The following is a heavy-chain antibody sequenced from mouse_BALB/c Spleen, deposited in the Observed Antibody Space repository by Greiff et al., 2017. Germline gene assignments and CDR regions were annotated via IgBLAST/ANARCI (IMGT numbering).Heavy chain of an antibody. J-gene: IGHJ4*01. CDR1: GFSLTSYG. CDR2: IWAGGST. D-gene: IGHD2-3*01. Sequence: VKLMESGPGLVAPSQSLSITCTVSGFSLTSYGVHWVRQPPGKGLEWLGVIWAGGSTNYNSALMSRLSISKDNSKSQVFLKMNSLQTDDTAMYYCARGGLLRPYYAMDYWGQGTSVTVSS. V-gene: IGHV2-9*02. CDR3: ARGGLLRPYYAMDY.